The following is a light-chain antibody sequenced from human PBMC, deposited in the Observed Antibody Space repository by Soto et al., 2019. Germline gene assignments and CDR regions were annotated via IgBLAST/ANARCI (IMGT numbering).Light chain of an antibody. Sequence: DIQMTQSPSTLSASVGDSVTITCRASQSVVKWLAWYQQKAGKPPKVLIYDATTLENGVPSRFSGSGSGTEFTLTISSLQPDDFATYYCQKYNSVPHTFGPGTKVDIK. CDR2: DAT. V-gene: IGKV1-5*01. J-gene: IGKJ3*01. CDR1: QSVVKW. CDR3: QKYNSVPHT.